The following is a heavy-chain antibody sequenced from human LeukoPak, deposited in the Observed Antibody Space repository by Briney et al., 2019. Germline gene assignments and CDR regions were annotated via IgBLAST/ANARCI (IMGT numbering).Heavy chain of an antibody. Sequence: GASVTVSCKASGGTFSSYAISWVRQAPGQGLEWMGGILPIFGTANYAQKFQGRVTITADESTSTAYMELSSLRSEDTAVYYCARDEGIAAAGLNWFDPWGQGTLVTVSS. J-gene: IGHJ5*02. V-gene: IGHV1-69*13. CDR1: GGTFSSYA. CDR3: ARDEGIAAAGLNWFDP. D-gene: IGHD6-13*01. CDR2: ILPIFGTA.